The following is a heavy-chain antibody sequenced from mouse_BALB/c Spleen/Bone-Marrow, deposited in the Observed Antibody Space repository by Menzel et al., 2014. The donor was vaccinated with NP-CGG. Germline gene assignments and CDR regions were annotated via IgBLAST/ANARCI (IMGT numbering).Heavy chain of an antibody. CDR2: IYPSDSYT. CDR3: TRDGSPFAY. Sequence: QVQLQQPGAELVRPGTSVKLSCKASGYTFTSYWINWVKQRPGQGLEWIGNIYPSDSYTNYNQKFKDKATLTVDKSSSTACMQISSPTSEDSAVYYCTRDGSPFAYWGQGTLVTVSA. D-gene: IGHD2-3*01. CDR1: GYTFTSYW. V-gene: IGHV1-69*02. J-gene: IGHJ3*01.